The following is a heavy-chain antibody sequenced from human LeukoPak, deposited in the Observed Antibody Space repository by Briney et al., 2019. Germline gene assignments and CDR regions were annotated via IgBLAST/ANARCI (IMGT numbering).Heavy chain of an antibody. Sequence: GGSLRLSCAASGFTFSSYSMNWVRQAPGKGLEWVSSISSSSSYIYYADSVKGRFTISRDNAKNSLYLQMNSLKTEDTAVYYCTRGPYDFWSGYSVKFDYWGQGTLVTVSS. CDR3: TRGPYDFWSGYSVKFDY. J-gene: IGHJ4*02. V-gene: IGHV3-21*03. CDR2: ISSSSSYI. D-gene: IGHD3-3*01. CDR1: GFTFSSYS.